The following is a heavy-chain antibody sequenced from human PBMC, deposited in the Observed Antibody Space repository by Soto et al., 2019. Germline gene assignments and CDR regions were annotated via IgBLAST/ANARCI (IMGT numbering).Heavy chain of an antibody. Sequence: QITLKESGPPLVQPTQTLTLTCTFSGISLSTRGVAVGWFHQPPGKALEWLALIYWAEDKWYSPSLKSRLTITDDTSKNQVVLTMTNMNPVDTATYYCAHRPRGYAYYVAYWGQGTLVTASS. CDR2: IYWAEDK. J-gene: IGHJ4*02. D-gene: IGHD5-12*01. V-gene: IGHV2-5*02. CDR3: AHRPRGYAYYVAY. CDR1: GISLSTRGVA.